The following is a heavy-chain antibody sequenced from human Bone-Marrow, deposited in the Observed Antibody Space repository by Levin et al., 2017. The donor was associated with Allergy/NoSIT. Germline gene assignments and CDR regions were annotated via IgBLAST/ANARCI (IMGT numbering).Heavy chain of an antibody. J-gene: IGHJ4*02. Sequence: SLKISCAASGFTFDDYAMHWVRQGPGKGLEWVSGISWHSVNLAYADSVKGRFTLSRDNAKNSLYLQMNSLRPEDTALYYCVKDKRAATRDYFDYWGQGTLVTVSS. CDR3: VKDKRAATRDYFDY. CDR2: ISWHSVNL. D-gene: IGHD2-15*01. CDR1: GFTFDDYA. V-gene: IGHV3-9*01.